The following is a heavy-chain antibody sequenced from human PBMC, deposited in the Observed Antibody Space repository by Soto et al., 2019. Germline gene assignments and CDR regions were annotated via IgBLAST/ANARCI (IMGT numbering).Heavy chain of an antibody. J-gene: IGHJ4*02. Sequence: ASVKVSCKVSGYTLTELSMHWVRQAPGKGLEWMGGFDPEDGETIYAQKFQGRVTITEDTSTDTAYMELSSLRSEDTAVYYCATDRRYYDSSGYWRYYFDYWGQGTLVTVSS. V-gene: IGHV1-24*01. D-gene: IGHD3-22*01. CDR1: GYTLTELS. CDR3: ATDRRYYDSSGYWRYYFDY. CDR2: FDPEDGET.